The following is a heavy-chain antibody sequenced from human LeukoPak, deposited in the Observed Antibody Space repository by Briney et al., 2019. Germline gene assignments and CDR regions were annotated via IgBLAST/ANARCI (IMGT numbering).Heavy chain of an antibody. D-gene: IGHD5-18*01. CDR1: GFSFSSYA. V-gene: IGHV3-23*01. J-gene: IGHJ4*02. Sequence: QSGGSLRLCCAAPGFSFSSYAMSWVGQAPGKVLELVSAISGSGGSTYYADSVKGRFTISRDNSKNTLYLQMNSLRAEDTAVYYCAKDFSTAMVIDFSGYWGQGTLVTVSS. CDR2: ISGSGGST. CDR3: AKDFSTAMVIDFSGY.